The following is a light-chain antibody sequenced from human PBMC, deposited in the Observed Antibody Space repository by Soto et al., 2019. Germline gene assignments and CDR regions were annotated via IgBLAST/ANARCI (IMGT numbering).Light chain of an antibody. CDR3: SSYTSSSTQV. Sequence: QSALTQPASVSGSPGQSITISCTGASSDVGGYNFVSWYQQHAGKAPKLMIYDVSHRPSGVSNRFSGSKSGNTASLTISGLQAEYEADYYCSSYTSSSTQVFGTGTKLTVL. J-gene: IGLJ1*01. CDR2: DVS. V-gene: IGLV2-14*01. CDR1: SSDVGGYNF.